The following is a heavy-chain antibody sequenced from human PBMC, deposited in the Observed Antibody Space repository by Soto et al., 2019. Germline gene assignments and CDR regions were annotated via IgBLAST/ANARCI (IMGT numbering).Heavy chain of an antibody. CDR1: GFTFSSYG. J-gene: IGHJ6*02. CDR2: IWYDGSNK. CDR3: ARDFYRNYFYYYYYGMDG. V-gene: IGHV3-33*01. Sequence: PGGSLRLSCAASGFTFSSYGMHWVRQAPGKGLEWVAVIWYDGSNKYYADSVKGRFTISRDNSKNTLYLQMNSLRAEDTAVYYCARDFYRNYFYYYYYGMDGWGQGTTVTVSS. D-gene: IGHD4-4*01.